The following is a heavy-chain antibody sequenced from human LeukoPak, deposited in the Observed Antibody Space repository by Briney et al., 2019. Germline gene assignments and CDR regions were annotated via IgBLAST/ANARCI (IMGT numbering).Heavy chain of an antibody. D-gene: IGHD3-22*01. CDR2: INHSGST. CDR1: GGSFSGYY. V-gene: IGHV4-34*01. J-gene: IGHJ6*02. Sequence: PSETLSLTCAVYGGSFSGYYWSWIRQPPGKGLEWIGEINHSGSTNYNPSLKSRVTISVDTSKNQFSLKLSSVTAADTAVCYCARGHLGSYYDSSGYYYRYYYYGMDVWGQGTTVTVSS. CDR3: ARGHLGSYYDSSGYYYRYYYYGMDV.